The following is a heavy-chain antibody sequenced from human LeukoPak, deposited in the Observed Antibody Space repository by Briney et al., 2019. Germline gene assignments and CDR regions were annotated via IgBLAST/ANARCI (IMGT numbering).Heavy chain of an antibody. Sequence: ASVKVPCKASGYTFTCYGISWVRHAPGQGLEWMGWISAYNGNTNYAQKLQGRVTMTTDTSTSTAYMELRSLRSDDTAVYYCARDGQWELESDYWGQGTLVTVSS. D-gene: IGHD1-26*01. CDR2: ISAYNGNT. CDR1: GYTFTCYG. J-gene: IGHJ4*02. V-gene: IGHV1-18*01. CDR3: ARDGQWELESDY.